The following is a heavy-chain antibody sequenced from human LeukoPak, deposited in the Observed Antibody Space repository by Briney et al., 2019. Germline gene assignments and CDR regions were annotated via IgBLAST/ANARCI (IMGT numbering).Heavy chain of an antibody. Sequence: SETLSLTCSVSGGSMSNYYWSWIRQLPGKGLEWIGYIYYSGSTDYNSSLKSRATISLDTSKNQFSLKLTSVTAADTAVYYCARLYDSSGYWNWGQGTLVTVSS. CDR1: GGSMSNYY. J-gene: IGHJ4*02. D-gene: IGHD3-22*01. V-gene: IGHV4-59*01. CDR3: ARLYDSSGYWN. CDR2: IYYSGST.